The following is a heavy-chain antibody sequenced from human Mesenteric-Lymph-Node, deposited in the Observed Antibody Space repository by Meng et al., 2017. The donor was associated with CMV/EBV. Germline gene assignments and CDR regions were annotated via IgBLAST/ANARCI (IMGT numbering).Heavy chain of an antibody. Sequence: CAAAGFSCSSKGMHWVRQEPGKGLEWVAGITYDGSNKYYADTVKGRFTISRDNSKNTLYLQMNSLRAEDTAVYYCAKGADSSGYTLDYWGQGTLVTVSS. CDR2: ITYDGSNK. D-gene: IGHD6-19*01. CDR3: AKGADSSGYTLDY. CDR1: GFSCSSKG. J-gene: IGHJ4*02. V-gene: IGHV3-30*18.